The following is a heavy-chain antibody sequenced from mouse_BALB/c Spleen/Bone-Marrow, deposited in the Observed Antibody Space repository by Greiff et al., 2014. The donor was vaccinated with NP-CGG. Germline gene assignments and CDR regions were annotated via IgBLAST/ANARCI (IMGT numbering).Heavy chain of an antibody. CDR2: ISSNGGST. Sequence: DVHLVESGGGSVQPGGSLKLSCAASGFTFGNYAMSWVRQTPDKRLELVATISSNGGSTYYPDSVKGRFTISRDNARNTLYLQMSSLKSEDTAMYYCARVAYYNVYFDYWGQGTTLTVSS. CDR1: GFTFGNYA. V-gene: IGHV5-6-3*01. J-gene: IGHJ2*01. D-gene: IGHD2-12*01. CDR3: ARVAYYNVYFDY.